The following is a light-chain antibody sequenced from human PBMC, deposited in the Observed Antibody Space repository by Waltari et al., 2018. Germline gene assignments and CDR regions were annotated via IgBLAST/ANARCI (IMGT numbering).Light chain of an antibody. J-gene: IGKJ2*01. CDR3: HQAHTFPCP. V-gene: IGKV1-12*02. CDR2: AAS. Sequence: DIQMTQSPSSVSASVGDRVTITCRAIQGVSTWLAWFQEKPGKAPKLLIYAASRLQSGVPSRFTGTGSWTDFTLTISSLQPEDFGTYYCHQAHTFPCPFGQGTKLEIK. CDR1: QGVSTW.